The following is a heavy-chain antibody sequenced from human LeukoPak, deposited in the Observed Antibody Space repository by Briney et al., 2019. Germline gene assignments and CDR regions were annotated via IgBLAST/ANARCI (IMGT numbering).Heavy chain of an antibody. J-gene: IGHJ4*02. CDR1: GGSFSGYY. Sequence: PSETLSLTCAVYGGSFSGYYWSWIRQPPGKGLEWIGEINHSGSTNYNPSLKSRVTISVDTSKNQFSLKLSSVTAADTAVYYCARRSRQTRPYSSGWYDYWGQGTLVTVSS. V-gene: IGHV4-34*01. CDR3: ARRSRQTRPYSSGWYDY. CDR2: INHSGST. D-gene: IGHD6-19*01.